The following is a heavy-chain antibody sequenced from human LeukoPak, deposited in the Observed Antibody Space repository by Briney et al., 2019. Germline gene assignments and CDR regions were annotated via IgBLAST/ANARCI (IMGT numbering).Heavy chain of an antibody. CDR2: ISYDGSNK. Sequence: PGGSLRLSCAASGFTFSSYGMHWVRQAPGKGLEWVAVISYDGSNKYYADSVKGRFTISRDNSKNTLYLQMNSLRAEDTAVYYCAKGSSYYPFDYWGQGTLVTVSS. V-gene: IGHV3-30*18. D-gene: IGHD1-26*01. CDR1: GFTFSSYG. CDR3: AKGSSYYPFDY. J-gene: IGHJ4*02.